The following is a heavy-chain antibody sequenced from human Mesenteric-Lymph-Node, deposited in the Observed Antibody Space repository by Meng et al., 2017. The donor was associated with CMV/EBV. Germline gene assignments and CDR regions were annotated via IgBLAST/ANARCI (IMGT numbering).Heavy chain of an antibody. Sequence: GGSLRLSCVASGFSFGTFGMNWVRQTPGKGPEWVATIDSRSYFPAYSDSVKGRFTISRDNAKNSLYLQMNSLRAEDTAVYYCASLYSYHYLRYWGQGTLVTVSS. V-gene: IGHV3-21*04. CDR3: ASLYSYHYLRY. D-gene: IGHD3-16*02. J-gene: IGHJ4*02. CDR2: IDSRSYFP. CDR1: GFSFGTFG.